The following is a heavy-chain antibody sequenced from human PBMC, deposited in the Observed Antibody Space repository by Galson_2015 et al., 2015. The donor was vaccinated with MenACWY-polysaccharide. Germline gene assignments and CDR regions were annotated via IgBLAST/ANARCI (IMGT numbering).Heavy chain of an antibody. Sequence: SLRLSCAVSSFIFSDYAIHWVRQAPGKGLEWLAVISYDGSNKYYLESVKGRFTISRDNSKDMVYLHMNSLRGEDMAVYFCAKDRPLRGLSVFYYGMDVWGRGTTVIVSS. CDR3: AKDRPLRGLSVFYYGMDV. CDR1: SFIFSDYA. V-gene: IGHV3-30*18. D-gene: IGHD3-10*01. J-gene: IGHJ6*02. CDR2: ISYDGSNK.